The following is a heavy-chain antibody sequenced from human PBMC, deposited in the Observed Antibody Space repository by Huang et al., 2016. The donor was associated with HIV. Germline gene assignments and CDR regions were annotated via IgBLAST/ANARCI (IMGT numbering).Heavy chain of an antibody. CDR2: LQEGGST. CDR3: ASGPVIVSISRFDFEQ. CDR1: FASISGHSTY. V-gene: IGHV4-39*02. J-gene: IGHJ4*02. D-gene: IGHD3-22*01. Sequence: LLLRESGSGLVKTSETMSLSCTVAFASISGHSTYWTWVRQSPGKGLVWIARLQEGGSTDDAPSLKSLVSMSVYTSHNQHFSLTLASVTAADTAVYFCASGPVIVSISRFDFEQWGPGILVTV.